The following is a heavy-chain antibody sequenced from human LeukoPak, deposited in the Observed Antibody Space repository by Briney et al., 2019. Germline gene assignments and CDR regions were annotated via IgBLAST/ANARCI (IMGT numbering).Heavy chain of an antibody. Sequence: GGSLRLSCAGSGFTFSDYYMSWIRLAPGKGLEWVSYISSSGSTIYYADSVKGRFTISRDNAKNSLYLQMNSLRAEDTAVYYCARVGRYESSGYGAPDAFDIWGQGTMVTVSS. CDR2: ISSSGSTI. D-gene: IGHD3-22*01. CDR1: GFTFSDYY. J-gene: IGHJ3*02. CDR3: ARVGRYESSGYGAPDAFDI. V-gene: IGHV3-11*04.